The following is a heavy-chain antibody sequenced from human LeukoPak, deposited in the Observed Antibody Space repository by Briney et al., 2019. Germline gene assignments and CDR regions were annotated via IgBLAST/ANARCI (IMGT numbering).Heavy chain of an antibody. CDR3: ARVAGSSLGFDY. CDR1: GGSISSSSYY. CDR2: IYYSGST. D-gene: IGHD6-13*01. V-gene: IGHV4-39*07. J-gene: IGHJ4*02. Sequence: SETLSLTCTVSGGSISSSSYYWGWIRQPAGKGLEWIGSIYYSGSTYYNPSLKSRVTISVDTSKNQFSLKLSSVTAADTAVYYCARVAGSSLGFDYWGQGTLVTVSS.